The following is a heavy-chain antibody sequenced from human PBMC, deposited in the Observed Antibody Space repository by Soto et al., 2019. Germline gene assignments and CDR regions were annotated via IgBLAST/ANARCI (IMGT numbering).Heavy chain of an antibody. V-gene: IGHV1-2*04. J-gene: IGHJ4*02. Sequence: ASVKFSWTASGYTFTGNYMHWVLQAPGQGLEWMGWINPNSGGTNYAQKFQSWVTMTRDTYISTAYMDLSRLRSDDTAVSYCARISGYSSSWYEYWGQGTLVTVSS. CDR2: INPNSGGT. CDR1: GYTFTGNY. D-gene: IGHD6-13*01. CDR3: ARISGYSSSWYEY.